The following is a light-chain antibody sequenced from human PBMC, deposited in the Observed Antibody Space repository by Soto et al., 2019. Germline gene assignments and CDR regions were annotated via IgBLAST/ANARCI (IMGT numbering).Light chain of an antibody. V-gene: IGLV2-14*01. J-gene: IGLJ2*01. CDR3: SSYTITTPVV. CDR1: SSDVGDYNY. Sequence: QSALTQPASVSGSPGQSITISCTGTSSDVGDYNYVSWYQQHPGKAPKLMIYDVSNRPSGVSNRFSGSKSGNTASLTISGLQAEDEADYYCSSYTITTPVVFGGGTKVTVL. CDR2: DVS.